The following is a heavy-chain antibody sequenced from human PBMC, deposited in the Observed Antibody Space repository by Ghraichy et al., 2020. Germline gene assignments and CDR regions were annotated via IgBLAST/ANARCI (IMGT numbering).Heavy chain of an antibody. D-gene: IGHD2-2*01. CDR1: GFTFSSYW. CDR2: INSDGSST. V-gene: IGHV3-74*01. J-gene: IGHJ6*02. Sequence: GSLRLSCAASGFTFSSYWMHWVRQAPGKGLVWVSRINSDGSSTSYADSVKGRFTISRDNAKNTLYLQMNSLRAEDTAVYYCARVGCSSTSCYPYYYYGMDVWGQGTTVTVSS. CDR3: ARVGCSSTSCYPYYYYGMDV.